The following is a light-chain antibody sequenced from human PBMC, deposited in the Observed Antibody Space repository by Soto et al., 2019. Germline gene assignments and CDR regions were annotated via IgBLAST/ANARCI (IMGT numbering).Light chain of an antibody. V-gene: IGKV1-39*01. CDR3: QQSYSTPLT. CDR2: AES. J-gene: IGKJ4*01. CDR1: QSISTY. Sequence: DIQMHQSPSSLSASVGDRVTITCRASQSISTYLNWYQQKPGQAPKLLIYAESSLQSGVPSRFSGRGSGTDFTLTISSLQPQDSATYYCQQSYSTPLTFGGGTKVEIK.